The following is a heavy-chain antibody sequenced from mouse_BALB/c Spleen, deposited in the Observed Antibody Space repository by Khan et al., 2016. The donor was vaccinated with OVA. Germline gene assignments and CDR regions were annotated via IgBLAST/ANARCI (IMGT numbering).Heavy chain of an antibody. Sequence: QVQLQQSGAELAKPGASLKMSCTASGYSFITYWIHWVKQRPGQGLEWIGYIDPSTGYAEYNQKFTDKATLTADTSSSTAYMQLTSLTSEDSAVYYCARRGLNGIFVYWGQWTLVTGSA. D-gene: IGHD1-3*01. J-gene: IGHJ3*01. V-gene: IGHV1-7*01. CDR1: GYSFITYW. CDR3: ARRGLNGIFVY. CDR2: IDPSTGYA.